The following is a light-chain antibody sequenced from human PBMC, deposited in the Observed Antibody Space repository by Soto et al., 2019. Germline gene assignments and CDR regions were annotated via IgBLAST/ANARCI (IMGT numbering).Light chain of an antibody. CDR1: QSVSSD. V-gene: IGKV3-15*01. J-gene: IGKJ2*01. Sequence: EIVMTQSPATLSVSPGERATLSCRASQSVSSDLAWYQHKPGQAPRLLIYGASTRATGIPARFSGSGSGTEFTLTISSLKSEDFAVYYCQQYNKWPYTFGQGTKLEIK. CDR3: QQYNKWPYT. CDR2: GAS.